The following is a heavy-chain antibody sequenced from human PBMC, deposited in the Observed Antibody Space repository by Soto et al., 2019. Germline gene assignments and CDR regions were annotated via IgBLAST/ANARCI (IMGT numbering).Heavy chain of an antibody. D-gene: IGHD5-12*01. J-gene: IGHJ4*02. CDR1: GFTFSSYA. CDR3: AKVYSGYGARTLFDY. V-gene: IGHV3-23*01. CDR2: ISGSGGST. Sequence: GESLKISCAASGFTFSSYAMSWVRQAPGKGLEWVSAISGSGGSTYYADSVKGRFTISRDNSKNTLYLQMNSLRAEDTAVYYCAKVYSGYGARTLFDYWGQGTLVTVSS.